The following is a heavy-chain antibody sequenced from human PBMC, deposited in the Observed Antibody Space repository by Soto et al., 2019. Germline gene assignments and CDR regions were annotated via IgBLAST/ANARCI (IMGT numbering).Heavy chain of an antibody. V-gene: IGHV3-30*18. Sequence: SLKGSCKASGYTFTIYYMHCVRQDPGRGLEWVAAISYDGSNKYYADSVKGRFTVSRDNSKNTLYLQRNSLRAEDTAVYYCAKDLVDTTMLIRRPDYWGQGTLVTVSP. CDR3: AKDLVDTTMLIRRPDY. CDR2: ISYDGSNK. CDR1: GYTFTIYY. D-gene: IGHD5-18*01. J-gene: IGHJ4*02.